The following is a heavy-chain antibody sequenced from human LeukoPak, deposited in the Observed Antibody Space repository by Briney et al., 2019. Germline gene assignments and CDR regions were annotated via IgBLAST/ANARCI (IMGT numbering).Heavy chain of an antibody. D-gene: IGHD2-2*01. CDR3: ARALYCSPTNCRNDAFDI. Sequence: GGSLRLSCAASGFTFSSYSMNWVRQAPGKGLEWVSSISSSSSYIYYADSVKGRFTISRDNAKNSLYLQMSSLRVEDTAVYYCARALYCSPTNCRNDAFDIWGQGTMVTVSS. CDR2: ISSSSSYI. CDR1: GFTFSSYS. V-gene: IGHV3-21*01. J-gene: IGHJ3*02.